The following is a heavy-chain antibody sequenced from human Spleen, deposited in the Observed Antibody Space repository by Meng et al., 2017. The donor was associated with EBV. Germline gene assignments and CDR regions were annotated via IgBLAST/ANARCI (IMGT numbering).Heavy chain of an antibody. J-gene: IGHJ5*02. V-gene: IGHV4-39*01. CDR2: VHYTGST. D-gene: IGHD6-19*01. CDR1: GDSISSFYY. CDR3: ARPFPSWQSPRLDPFGA. Sequence: LPRGGSGPGPVKPSETLSLTCTVSGDSISSFYYWGWIRQPPGRGLEWIGSVHYTGSTYYSPSLKSRVTVSVDTSKNQFSLRLTSVTAADTAVYYCARPFPSWQSPRLDPFGAWGQGTLVTVSS.